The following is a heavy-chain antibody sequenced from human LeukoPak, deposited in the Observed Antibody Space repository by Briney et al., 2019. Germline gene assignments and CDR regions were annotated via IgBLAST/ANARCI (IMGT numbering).Heavy chain of an antibody. Sequence: PSETVSLTCTVSGGSISSSSYCWVWIRQPPGKGLEWIGSIYYTCSTYYNSSLKSLVTIYVDTSKNQFSLKLSSVTAADTAVYYCARQISGWSMIDYWGQGTLVTVSS. V-gene: IGHV4-39*01. CDR3: ARQISGWSMIDY. J-gene: IGHJ4*02. CDR2: IYYTCST. D-gene: IGHD6-19*01. CDR1: GGSISSSSYC.